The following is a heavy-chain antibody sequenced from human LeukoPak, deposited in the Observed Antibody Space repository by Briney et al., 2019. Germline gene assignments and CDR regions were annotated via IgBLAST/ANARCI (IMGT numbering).Heavy chain of an antibody. J-gene: IGHJ4*02. V-gene: IGHV4-59*02. CDR3: ARAYCGGDCRRYYFDY. Sequence: SETLSLTCTVSGGSVSTYYWSWIRQPPGKGLEWIGYIHHSGTTNYNPSLKSRVTISVDTSRNQLSLKLSSVTAADTAVYYCARAYCGGDCRRYYFDYWGQGTLVAVSS. CDR2: IHHSGTT. D-gene: IGHD2-21*02. CDR1: GGSVSTYY.